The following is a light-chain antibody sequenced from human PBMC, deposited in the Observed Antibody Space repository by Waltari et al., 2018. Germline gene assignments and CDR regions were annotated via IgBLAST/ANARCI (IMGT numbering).Light chain of an antibody. CDR2: GGN. J-gene: IGLJ2*01. CDR1: SLINYY. CDR3: ESRDTTGYHVI. Sequence: SSELTQDPAVSVALGQTVRITCQGDSLINYYANWYHQKPGQAPFLVIYGGNNRPSGIPDRFSGSSSGNTVSLTVTGAQAEDEADYFCESRDTTGYHVIFGGGTKLTVL. V-gene: IGLV3-19*01.